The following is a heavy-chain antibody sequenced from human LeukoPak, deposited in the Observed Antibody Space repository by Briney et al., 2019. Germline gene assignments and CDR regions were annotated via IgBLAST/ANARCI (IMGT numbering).Heavy chain of an antibody. D-gene: IGHD3-22*01. Sequence: GGSLRLSCAASGFTYDDYGMSWVRQAPGKGLEWVPGINWNGVSTGYADAVKGRFTISRDNAKNSLYLQMNSLRAEDTALYYCARVGYYYESSSYSGAFDIWGQGTMVTVSS. CDR2: INWNGVST. V-gene: IGHV3-20*04. CDR3: ARVGYYYESSSYSGAFDI. CDR1: GFTYDDYG. J-gene: IGHJ3*02.